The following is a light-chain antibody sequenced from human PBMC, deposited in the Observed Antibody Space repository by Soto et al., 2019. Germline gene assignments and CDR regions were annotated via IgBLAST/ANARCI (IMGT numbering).Light chain of an antibody. Sequence: EIVLTQSPGTLSLSPGERATLSCRASQSVSRTYLAWYQQKPGQTPRLLIYDASSRATGIPDRFSGSGSGTDFTLTISRLEPADFAVYYCQQYGSLYTFGQGTKLEIK. J-gene: IGKJ2*01. V-gene: IGKV3-20*01. CDR3: QQYGSLYT. CDR2: DAS. CDR1: QSVSRTY.